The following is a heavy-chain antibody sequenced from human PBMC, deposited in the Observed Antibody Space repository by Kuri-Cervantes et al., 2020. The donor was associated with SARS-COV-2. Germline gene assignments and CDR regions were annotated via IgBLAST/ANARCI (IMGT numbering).Heavy chain of an antibody. J-gene: IGHJ6*02. CDR2: LNDSGSTHYNTGST. V-gene: IGHV4-34*01. CDR1: GFTFSSYA. CDR3: ARGRGRRRAYYGMDV. D-gene: IGHD5-24*01. Sequence: ESLKISCAASGFTFSSYAMSWVRQAPGKGLEWIGELNDSGSTHYNTGSTNYNPSLRNRVTISLDTSKNEFSLKMNSVTAADTAVYYCARGRGRRRAYYGMDVWGQGTTVTVSS.